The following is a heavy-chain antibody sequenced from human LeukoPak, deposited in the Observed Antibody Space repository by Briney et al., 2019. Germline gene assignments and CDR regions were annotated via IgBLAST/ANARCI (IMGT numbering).Heavy chain of an antibody. J-gene: IGHJ4*02. CDR3: ARDRSVLMVYEDYFDY. CDR1: GFTFSDYY. CDR2: ISSSGSTI. D-gene: IGHD2-8*01. Sequence: GGSLRLSCAASGFTFSDYYMSWIRQAPGKGLEWVSYISSSGSTIYYADSVKGRFTISRDNAKNSLYLQTNSLRAEDTAVYYCARDRSVLMVYEDYFDYWGQGTLVTVSS. V-gene: IGHV3-11*01.